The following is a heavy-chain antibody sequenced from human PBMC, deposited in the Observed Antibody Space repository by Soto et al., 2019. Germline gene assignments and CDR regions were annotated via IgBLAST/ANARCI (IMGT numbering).Heavy chain of an antibody. CDR3: ARVEAYSSGLLFDY. CDR2: ITPFNGNT. J-gene: IGHJ4*02. Sequence: SVKVSCKASGYTFTYRYLHWVRQAPGQGLEWMGWITPFNGNTNYAQKFQDRVTITRDRSMSTAYMELSSLRSEDTAMYYCARVEAYSSGLLFDYWGQGTLVTVSS. V-gene: IGHV1-45*02. CDR1: GYTFTYRY. D-gene: IGHD6-19*01.